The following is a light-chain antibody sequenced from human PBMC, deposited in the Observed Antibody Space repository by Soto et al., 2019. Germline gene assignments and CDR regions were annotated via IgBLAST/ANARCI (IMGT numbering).Light chain of an antibody. CDR1: SSDVGGYNY. CDR2: DVS. J-gene: IGLJ1*01. Sequence: QSALTQPASVSGSPGQSIAISCTGTSSDVGGYNYVSWYQQHPGKAPKLMIYDVSNRPSGVSNRFSGSKSGNTASLTISALQAEDEADYYCCSYTTSSTYVFGTGTKLTVL. V-gene: IGLV2-14*03. CDR3: CSYTTSSTYV.